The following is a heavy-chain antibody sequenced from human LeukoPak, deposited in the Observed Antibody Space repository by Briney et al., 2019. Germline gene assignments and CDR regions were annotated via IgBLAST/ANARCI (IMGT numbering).Heavy chain of an antibody. Sequence: GGSLRLSCAASGFTFSSYRMSWVRQAPGKGLEWVSYISSSSSTIYYAGSVKGRFTLSRDNAKNSLYLQMNSLRAEDTAVYYCARDRGDGYIYFQHWGQGTLVTVSS. CDR2: ISSSSSTI. CDR1: GFTFSSYR. D-gene: IGHD5-24*01. V-gene: IGHV3-48*04. CDR3: ARDRGDGYIYFQH. J-gene: IGHJ1*01.